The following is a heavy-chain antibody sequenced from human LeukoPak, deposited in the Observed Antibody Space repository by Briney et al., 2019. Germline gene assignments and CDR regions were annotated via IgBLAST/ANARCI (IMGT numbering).Heavy chain of an antibody. CDR2: INHSGST. CDR3: ARGWRAYGMDV. CDR1: GGSFSGYY. Sequence: PSETLSLTCAVYGGSFSGYYWSWIRQPPGKGLEWIGEINHSGSTNYNPSLKSRATISVDTSNNQFSLKLSSVTAADTAVYYCARGWRAYGMDVWDQGTTVTVSS. J-gene: IGHJ6*02. V-gene: IGHV4-34*01.